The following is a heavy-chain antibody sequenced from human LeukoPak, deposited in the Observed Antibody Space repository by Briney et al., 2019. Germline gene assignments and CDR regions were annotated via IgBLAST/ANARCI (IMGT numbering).Heavy chain of an antibody. V-gene: IGHV1-69*05. CDR1: GGTFSSYA. CDR3: ASSGSYPNYFDY. J-gene: IGHJ4*02. CDR2: IIPIFGTA. D-gene: IGHD1-26*01. Sequence: SVKVSCKASGGTFSSYAISWVRQPPAQGLEWMGRIIPIFGTANYAQKFQGRVTITTDESTSTAYMELSSLRSEDTAVYYCASSGSYPNYFDYWGQGTLVTVSS.